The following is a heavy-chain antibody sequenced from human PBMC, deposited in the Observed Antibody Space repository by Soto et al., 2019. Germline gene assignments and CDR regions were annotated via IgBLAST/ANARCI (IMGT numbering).Heavy chain of an antibody. CDR1: GYSFTNYW. CDR3: VRWGGYCSGTSCYPLYYFDY. CDR2: INPRDSDV. V-gene: IGHV5-51*03. Sequence: EVQLVQSGAEVKKPGESLKISCEGSGYSFTNYWIGWVRQMSGKGLEWMGIINPRDSDVRYSPSFQGQVTISADKSMSTAYLQWSRLKASDAAMYYCVRWGGYCSGTSCYPLYYFDYWGQGTLLTVSS. J-gene: IGHJ4*02. D-gene: IGHD2-15*01.